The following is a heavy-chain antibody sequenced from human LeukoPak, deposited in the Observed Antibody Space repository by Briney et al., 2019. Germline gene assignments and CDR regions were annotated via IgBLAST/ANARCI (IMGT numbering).Heavy chain of an antibody. J-gene: IGHJ4*02. CDR1: GFTFSSYA. CDR2: ISNSGGMT. Sequence: PGGSLRLSCAASGFTFSSYAMSWVRQAPGKGLEWVSAISNSGGMTYYADSVKGRFTISRDNSKNTLYVQMNSLRAEDTAVYYCAKQFLWFGELSHFDYWGQGTLVTVSS. V-gene: IGHV3-23*01. D-gene: IGHD3-10*01. CDR3: AKQFLWFGELSHFDY.